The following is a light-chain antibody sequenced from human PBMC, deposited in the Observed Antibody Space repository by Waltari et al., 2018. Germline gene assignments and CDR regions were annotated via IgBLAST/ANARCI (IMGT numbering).Light chain of an antibody. V-gene: IGKV3-15*01. CDR3: HQYNEWPLT. Sequence: EIVMTQSPATLSVSPGERATLSCRASQSVSSNLAWYQQKPGQTPRLLMYGASTRATGIPARFSGSGSGTEFTLTISSLQSEDFAAYYCHQYNEWPLTFGGGTKVEIK. CDR2: GAS. J-gene: IGKJ4*01. CDR1: QSVSSN.